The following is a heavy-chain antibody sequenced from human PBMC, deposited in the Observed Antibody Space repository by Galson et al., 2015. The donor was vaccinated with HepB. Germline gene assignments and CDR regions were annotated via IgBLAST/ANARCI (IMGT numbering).Heavy chain of an antibody. CDR2: ISGSGSTT. Sequence: SLRLSCAASGFTFSSYAMSWVRQAPGKGLQWVSAISGSGSTTHYAASVKGRFTISRDNSKNTLSLQMNSLRAEDTAVYYCATDPSYYDFLTGSSDFWGQGTLVTVSS. J-gene: IGHJ4*02. V-gene: IGHV3-23*01. D-gene: IGHD3-9*01. CDR1: GFTFSSYA. CDR3: ATDPSYYDFLTGSSDF.